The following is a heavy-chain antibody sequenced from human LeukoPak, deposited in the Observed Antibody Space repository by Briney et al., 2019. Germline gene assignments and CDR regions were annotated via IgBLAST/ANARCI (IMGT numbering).Heavy chain of an antibody. D-gene: IGHD2-2*01. J-gene: IGHJ4*02. V-gene: IGHV4-34*01. CDR3: ARVGYCSSTSCYGGRDY. CDR1: GGSFSGYY. CDR2: INHSGST. Sequence: SETLSLTCAVYGGSFSGYYWSWIRQPPGKGLEWIGEINHSGSTNYNPSLKSRVTISVDTSKNQFSLKLCSVTAADTAVYYCARVGYCSSTSCYGGRDYWGQGTLVTVSS.